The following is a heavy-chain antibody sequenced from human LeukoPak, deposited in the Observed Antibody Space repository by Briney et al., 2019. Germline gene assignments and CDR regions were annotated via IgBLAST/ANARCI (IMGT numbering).Heavy chain of an antibody. D-gene: IGHD5-18*01. CDR3: VRGQLWSYYHDY. CDR1: GFTVSSNY. J-gene: IGHJ4*02. Sequence: GGSLRLSCAASGFTVSSNYMSWVRQAPGKGLEWVSVIYSGGSTYYADSVKGRFTISRDNAKNTVYLEMSSLRAEDTAVYYCVRGQLWSYYHDYWGQGTLVTVSS. CDR2: IYSGGST. V-gene: IGHV3-53*01.